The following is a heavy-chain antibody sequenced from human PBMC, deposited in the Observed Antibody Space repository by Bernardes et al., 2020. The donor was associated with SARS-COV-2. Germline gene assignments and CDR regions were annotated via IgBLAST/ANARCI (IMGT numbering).Heavy chain of an antibody. CDR2: IDVDGGGT. CDR3: AREMADPGPLDY. Sequence: SVKVSCKASGVTFTSSAVQWVRQARGQRLEWIGWIDVDGGGTNYAHGFRERVIITWDMSTRTGYMDLSSLRSEDTAVYYCAREMADPGPLDYWGQGTLVTVSS. D-gene: IGHD2-8*01. CDR1: GVTFTSSA. J-gene: IGHJ4*02. V-gene: IGHV1-58*01.